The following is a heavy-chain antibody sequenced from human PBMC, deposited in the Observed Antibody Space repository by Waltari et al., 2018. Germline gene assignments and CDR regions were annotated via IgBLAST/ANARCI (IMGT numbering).Heavy chain of an antibody. CDR2: ISYDGSNK. V-gene: IGHV3-30-3*01. Sequence: QVQLVESGGGVVQPGRSLRLSCAASGFTFSSYAMHWVSQAPGKGLEGVAVISYDGSNKYYADSVKGRFTISRDNSKNPLYLQMNSLRAEDTAVYYCAREYVWANYYYYYGMDVWGQGTTVTVSS. J-gene: IGHJ6*02. CDR3: AREYVWANYYYYYGMDV. D-gene: IGHD3-10*02. CDR1: GFTFSSYA.